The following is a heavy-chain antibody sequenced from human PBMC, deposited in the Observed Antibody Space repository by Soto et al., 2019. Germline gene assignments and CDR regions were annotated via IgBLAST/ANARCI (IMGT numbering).Heavy chain of an antibody. CDR3: ARASDIVVVVAALLGAFDI. J-gene: IGHJ3*02. D-gene: IGHD2-15*01. V-gene: IGHV3-30-3*01. CDR2: ISYDGSNK. Sequence: QVQLVESGGGVVQPGRSLRLSCAASGFTFSSYAMHWVRQAPGKGLEWVAVISYDGSNKYYADSVKGRFTISRDNSKNTLYLQMNSLRAEDTAVYYCARASDIVVVVAALLGAFDIWGQGTMVTVSS. CDR1: GFTFSSYA.